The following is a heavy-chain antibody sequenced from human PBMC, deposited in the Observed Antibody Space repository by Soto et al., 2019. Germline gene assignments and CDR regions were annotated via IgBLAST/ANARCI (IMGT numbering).Heavy chain of an antibody. V-gene: IGHV3-30-3*01. CDR3: ARGSTVTTLDYYYGMDV. J-gene: IGHJ6*02. CDR2: ISYDGSNK. CDR1: GFTFSSYA. D-gene: IGHD4-17*01. Sequence: GGSLRLSCAASGFTFSSYAMHWVRQAPGKGLEWVAVISYDGSNKYYADSVKGRFTISRDNSKNTLYLQMNSLRAEDTAVYYCARGSTVTTLDYYYGMDVWGQGTKVTVSS.